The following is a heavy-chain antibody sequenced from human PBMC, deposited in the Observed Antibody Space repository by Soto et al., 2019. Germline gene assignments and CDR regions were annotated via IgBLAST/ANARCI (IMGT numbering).Heavy chain of an antibody. V-gene: IGHV3-23*01. Sequence: GGSLRLSCATSGFTFSSDGMSWVRQAPGKGLDWVSGISGSGRNTYYADSVKGRFTISRDNSKNTLFLQMNSLRVEDTAVYYCAKNGLSDSPSAIDSWGQGTLVTVSS. CDR2: ISGSGRNT. D-gene: IGHD2-8*01. CDR1: GFTFSSDG. J-gene: IGHJ4*02. CDR3: AKNGLSDSPSAIDS.